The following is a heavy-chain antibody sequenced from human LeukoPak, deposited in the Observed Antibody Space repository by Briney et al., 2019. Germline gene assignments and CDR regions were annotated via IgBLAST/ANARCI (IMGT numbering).Heavy chain of an antibody. D-gene: IGHD6-19*01. Sequence: GGSLRLSCAASGFTFSSYSMNWVRQAPGKGLEWVSYISSSSSTIYYADSVKGRFTISRDNAKNSLYLQMNSLRAEDTAVYFCARDQAYSSGLTPPYWGQGTLVTVSS. V-gene: IGHV3-48*01. CDR3: ARDQAYSSGLTPPY. CDR1: GFTFSSYS. CDR2: ISSSSSTI. J-gene: IGHJ4*02.